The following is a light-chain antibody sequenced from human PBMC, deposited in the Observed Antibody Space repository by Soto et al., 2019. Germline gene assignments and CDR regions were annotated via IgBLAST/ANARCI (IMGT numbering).Light chain of an antibody. CDR2: HVT. Sequence: QSAVTQPAWVSVSPGQSITISCTGTSSDIGHYDYVSWYQQHPGKAPKLMIYHVTYRPSGVSNRYSGSKSGNSASLTISGLQADDEADYYCCSLTTSHTYVFGSGTKVTVL. CDR3: CSLTTSHTYV. V-gene: IGLV2-14*03. CDR1: SSDIGHYDY. J-gene: IGLJ1*01.